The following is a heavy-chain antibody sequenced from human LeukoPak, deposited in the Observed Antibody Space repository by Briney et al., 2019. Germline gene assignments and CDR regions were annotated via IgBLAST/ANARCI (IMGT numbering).Heavy chain of an antibody. Sequence: ASVKVSCKASGYTFTSYGISWVRQAPGQGLEWMGIINPSGGSTSYAQKFQGRVTMTRDMSTSTVYMELSSLRFEDTAVYYCARNPLMVRGVIISPWYYYYYMDVWGKGTTVTVSS. CDR1: GYTFTSYG. V-gene: IGHV1-46*01. CDR3: ARNPLMVRGVIISPWYYYYYMDV. CDR2: INPSGGST. J-gene: IGHJ6*03. D-gene: IGHD3-10*01.